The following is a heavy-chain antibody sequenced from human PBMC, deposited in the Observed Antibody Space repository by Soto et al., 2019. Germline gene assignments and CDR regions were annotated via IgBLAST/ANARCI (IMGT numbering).Heavy chain of an antibody. J-gene: IGHJ6*02. CDR2: ISSSGTYI. V-gene: IGHV3-21*01. CDR1: GFTFSTYS. Sequence: XGSLGLSCAASGFTFSTYSMNWVRQAPGKGLEWVSSISSSGTYIHYADSLKGRFTISRDNAKNSLYLQMISLRAEDTAVYYCARDPSDCSSTSCWGYYALDVWGQGTTVTVSS. D-gene: IGHD2-2*01. CDR3: ARDPSDCSSTSCWGYYALDV.